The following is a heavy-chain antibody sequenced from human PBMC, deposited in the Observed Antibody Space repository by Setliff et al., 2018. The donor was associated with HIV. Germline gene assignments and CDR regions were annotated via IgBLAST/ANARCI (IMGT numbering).Heavy chain of an antibody. CDR3: ARVYYFDSSGYYQRGDVFDI. CDR1: GYSISSGYY. D-gene: IGHD3-22*01. V-gene: IGHV4-61*02. J-gene: IGHJ3*02. Sequence: SETLSLTCAVSGYSISSGYYWSWIRQPAGKGLEWIGRMYTSGSTNYNPSLKSRVTISVDTSKSQISLKLTSVTAADTAMYHCARVYYFDSSGYYQRGDVFDIWGQGTMVTVSS. CDR2: MYTSGST.